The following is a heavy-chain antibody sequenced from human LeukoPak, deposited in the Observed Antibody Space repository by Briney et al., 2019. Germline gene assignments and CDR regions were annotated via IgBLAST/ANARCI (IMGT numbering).Heavy chain of an antibody. V-gene: IGHV1-18*01. CDR3: ATESYSGSYLYAFDI. CDR1: GNTFTNNG. CDR2: ISAYNGNT. J-gene: IGHJ3*02. D-gene: IGHD1-26*01. Sequence: ASVKVSCKASGNTFTNNGISWVRQAPGQGLEWMGWISAYNGNTNYAQKFQGRVTMTTDTSTSTAYMELRSLRSDDTAVYYCATESYSGSYLYAFDIWGQGTMVTVSS.